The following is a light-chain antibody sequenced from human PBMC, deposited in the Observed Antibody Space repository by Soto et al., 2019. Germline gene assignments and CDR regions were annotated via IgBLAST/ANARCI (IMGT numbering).Light chain of an antibody. V-gene: IGKV1-6*01. CDR2: AAS. CDR3: LKDYNYPWK. J-gene: IGKJ1*01. CDR1: RYIRSD. Sequence: IQMTPSPSSLSASVADIVTITCRASRYIRSDLSWYQQRPGQAPKVLIYAASSLQSGVPSRFSGSGSGTDFTLTISSLQPEDFATYYCLKDYNYPWKFGQGTKVAIK.